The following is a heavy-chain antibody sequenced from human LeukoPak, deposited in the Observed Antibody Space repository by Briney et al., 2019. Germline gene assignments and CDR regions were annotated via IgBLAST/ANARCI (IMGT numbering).Heavy chain of an antibody. CDR2: IYYSGST. CDR3: ARGGRLVMPSYYYFDY. CDR1: GGSISSYY. Sequence: SETPSLTCTVSGGSISSYYWSWIRQPPGKGLEWIGYIYYSGSTNYNSSLKSRITISVDTSKNQFSLKLSSVTAADTAMYYCARGGRLVMPSYYYFDYWGQGTLVIVSS. V-gene: IGHV4-59*01. J-gene: IGHJ4*02. D-gene: IGHD3-9*01.